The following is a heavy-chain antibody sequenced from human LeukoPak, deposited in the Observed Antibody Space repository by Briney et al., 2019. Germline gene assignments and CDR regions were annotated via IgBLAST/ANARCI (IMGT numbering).Heavy chain of an antibody. CDR2: INAGNGNT. CDR1: GYTFTSYA. Sequence: ASVKVSCKASGYTFTSYAMHWVRQAPGQRLEWMGWINAGNGNTKYSQKFQGRVTITRDTSASTAYMELSSLRSEDTAVYYCARLVTTMVRGGWNDYWGQGTLVTVSS. CDR3: ARLVTTMVRGGWNDY. V-gene: IGHV1-3*01. J-gene: IGHJ4*02. D-gene: IGHD3-10*01.